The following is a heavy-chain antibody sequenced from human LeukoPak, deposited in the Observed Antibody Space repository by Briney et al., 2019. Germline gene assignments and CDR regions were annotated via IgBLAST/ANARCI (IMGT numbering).Heavy chain of an antibody. J-gene: IGHJ4*02. CDR1: GFTVITSY. V-gene: IGHV3-66*01. CDR2: IFREGTT. Sequence: GESLRLSCAASGFTVITSYMSWARQAPGKGLEWVSVIFREGTTYYADSVKGRFTISRDNSKNTLYLQMNSLRAEDTAMYYCTKTGGPWDWGQGTLVTVSS. CDR3: TKTGGPWD. D-gene: IGHD7-27*01.